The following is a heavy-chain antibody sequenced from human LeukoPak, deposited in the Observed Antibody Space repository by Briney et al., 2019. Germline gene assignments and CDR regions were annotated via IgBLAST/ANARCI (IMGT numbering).Heavy chain of an antibody. Sequence: SETLSLTCTVSGGSFSGYYWSWIRQPPGKGLEWIGEINHSGSTNYNPSLKSRVTISVDTSKNQFSLKLSSVTAADTAVYYCARLPEVGSYYFNFDYWGQGTLVTVSS. CDR3: ARLPEVGSYYFNFDY. V-gene: IGHV4-34*01. J-gene: IGHJ4*02. CDR1: GGSFSGYY. D-gene: IGHD1-26*01. CDR2: INHSGST.